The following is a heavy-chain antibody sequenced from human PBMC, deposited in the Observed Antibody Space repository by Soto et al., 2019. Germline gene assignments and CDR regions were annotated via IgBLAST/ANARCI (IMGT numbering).Heavy chain of an antibody. CDR2: IGGTGART. D-gene: IGHD6-13*01. V-gene: IGHV3-23*01. J-gene: IGHJ4*02. CDR3: TSTYSSNWYADN. Sequence: GGSLRLSCVGSGFAFSFYAMTWVRQAPGKGLEWVSGIGGTGARTHYADSVKARFTISRDNSKNTLYLQMNSLRAEDTAVYYCTSTYSSNWYADNWGQGTLVTVSS. CDR1: GFAFSFYA.